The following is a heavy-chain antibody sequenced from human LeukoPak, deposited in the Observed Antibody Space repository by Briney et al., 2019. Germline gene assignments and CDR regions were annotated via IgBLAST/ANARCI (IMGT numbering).Heavy chain of an antibody. CDR1: GYTFTSYG. Sequence: GASVKVSCKASGYTFTSYGISWVRQAPGQGLEWMGWISAYNGNTNYAQKLQGRVTMTTDTSTSTAYMELRSLRSDDTAVYYCARDHAHFEYYDFWSGPHAEDYYFDYWGQGTLVTVSS. J-gene: IGHJ4*02. CDR2: ISAYNGNT. V-gene: IGHV1-18*01. D-gene: IGHD3-3*01. CDR3: ARDHAHFEYYDFWSGPHAEDYYFDY.